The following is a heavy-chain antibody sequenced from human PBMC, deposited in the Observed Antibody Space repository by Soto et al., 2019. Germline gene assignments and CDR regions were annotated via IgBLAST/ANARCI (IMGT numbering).Heavy chain of an antibody. Sequence: EVQLVESGGGLVQSGGSLRLSCAVSGFTVSSNYMTWVRQTPGKGLECISVLYTGGRTYYADSVKGRFTISRDSSKNTLYLQMNSLRAEDTAVYYCARDRGGVWFYFDYWGQGALVTVSS. D-gene: IGHD2-21*01. CDR2: LYTGGRT. J-gene: IGHJ4*02. CDR3: ARDRGGVWFYFDY. CDR1: GFTVSSNY. V-gene: IGHV3-66*01.